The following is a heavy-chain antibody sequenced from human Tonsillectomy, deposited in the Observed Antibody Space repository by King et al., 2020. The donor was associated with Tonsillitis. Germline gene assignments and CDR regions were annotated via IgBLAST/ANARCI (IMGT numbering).Heavy chain of an antibody. Sequence: QVQLVESGGGVVQPGRSLRLSCAASGFTFSSYGMHWVRQAPGKGLEWVAVISYDGSNKYYADSVKGRFTISRDNSKNTLYLQMNSLRAEDTDVYYCAITFWSGYYSASNWFDPWGQGTLVTVSS. CDR2: ISYDGSNK. D-gene: IGHD3-3*01. CDR1: GFTFSSYG. J-gene: IGHJ5*02. CDR3: AITFWSGYYSASNWFDP. V-gene: IGHV3-30*03.